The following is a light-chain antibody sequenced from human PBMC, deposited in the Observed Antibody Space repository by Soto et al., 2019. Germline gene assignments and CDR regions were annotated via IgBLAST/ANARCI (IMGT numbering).Light chain of an antibody. CDR3: GTWDSSLSVGV. Sequence: QSVLTQPPSVSAAPGQKVTIYCSGSSSNIGNKYVSWYQQLPVTATKLLIYDNSKRPSGIPDRFSGSKSGTSATLDITGLQTGEEADYYCGTWDSSLSVGVFGGGTKLTVL. V-gene: IGLV1-51*01. J-gene: IGLJ2*01. CDR1: SSNIGNKY. CDR2: DNS.